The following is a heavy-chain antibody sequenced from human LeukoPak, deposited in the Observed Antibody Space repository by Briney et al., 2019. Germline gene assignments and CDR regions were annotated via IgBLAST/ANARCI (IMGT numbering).Heavy chain of an antibody. CDR2: ISSSSSYI. Sequence: GGSLRLSCAASGFTFSSYSMNGVRQAPGKGLEGVSSISSSSSYIYYADSVKGPFTISRDNAKNSLYLQMNSLRAEDTAVYYCAREGDYSNYPQAYYYYGMDVWGQGTTVTVSS. J-gene: IGHJ6*02. CDR3: AREGDYSNYPQAYYYYGMDV. V-gene: IGHV3-21*01. CDR1: GFTFSSYS. D-gene: IGHD4-11*01.